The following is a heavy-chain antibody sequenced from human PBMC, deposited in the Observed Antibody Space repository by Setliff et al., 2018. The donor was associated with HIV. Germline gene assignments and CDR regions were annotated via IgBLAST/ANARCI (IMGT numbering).Heavy chain of an antibody. D-gene: IGHD3-9*01. J-gene: IGHJ4*02. CDR2: IYHSGRT. CDR1: GGSISSNSYY. V-gene: IGHV4-39*07. CDR3: ARDQPQDYDSLTGYYTGRYFDY. Sequence: SETLSLTCTVSGGSISSNSYYWGWIRQPPGRGLEWIGSIYHSGRTYYNPSLKSRVTISVDTSKNQFSLKLTSVTAADTAVYYCARDQPQDYDSLTGYYTGRYFDYWGRGTLVTVS.